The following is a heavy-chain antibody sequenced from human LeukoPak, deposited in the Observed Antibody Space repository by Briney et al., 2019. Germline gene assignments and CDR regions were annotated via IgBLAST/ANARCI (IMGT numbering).Heavy chain of an antibody. CDR1: GVSLSSYY. D-gene: IGHD2-15*01. Sequence: SETLSLTCTVSGVSLSSYYWSWIRQPPGKGLEWIGYIYYSGSTNYNPSLKSRVTISIDTSKNQFSLKLSSVTAADTAVYYCARDCSGGRCHDDAFDIWGQGTMATVSS. CDR3: ARDCSGGRCHDDAFDI. J-gene: IGHJ3*02. CDR2: IYYSGST. V-gene: IGHV4-59*01.